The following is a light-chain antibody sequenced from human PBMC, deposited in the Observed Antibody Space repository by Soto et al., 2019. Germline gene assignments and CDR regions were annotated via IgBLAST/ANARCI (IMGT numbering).Light chain of an antibody. V-gene: IGLV1-47*01. CDR1: SSNIGSNY. Sequence: QSVLTQPPSASGTPGQRVTISCSGSSSNIGSNYVYWYQQLPGTAPKLRIYRNNQRPSGVPDRFSGSKSGTAASRAVSGLRSEDEAYYYCAAWDDSLSGTWVFGGGTKLTVL. CDR3: AAWDDSLSGTWV. CDR2: RNN. J-gene: IGLJ3*02.